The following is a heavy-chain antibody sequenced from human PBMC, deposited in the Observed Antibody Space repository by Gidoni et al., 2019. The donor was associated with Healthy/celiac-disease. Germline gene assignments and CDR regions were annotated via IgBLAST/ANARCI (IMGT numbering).Heavy chain of an antibody. J-gene: IGHJ3*01. CDR3: ARGQYGSGSVN. CDR1: GGSFSGYY. CDR2: IKHSGST. D-gene: IGHD3-10*01. Sequence: QVQLHHWGAGLLKPSETLSLTCAVYGGSFSGYYWSWIRQPPGKGLEWIGDIKHSGSTNYNPSLKSRVTISVDTSKNQFSLKLRSVTAADTAVYYCARGQYGSGSVNWGQGTMVTVSS. V-gene: IGHV4-34*01.